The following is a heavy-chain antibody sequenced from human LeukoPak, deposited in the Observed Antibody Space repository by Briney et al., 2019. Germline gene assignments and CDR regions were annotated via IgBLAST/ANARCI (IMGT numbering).Heavy chain of an antibody. CDR3: ARDSRPRGGSCFDN. D-gene: IGHD2-15*01. CDR2: INWNGGST. V-gene: IGHV3-20*04. J-gene: IGHJ4*02. CDR1: GFKFDDYG. Sequence: GGSLRLSCAGSGFKFDDYGMNWVRHVPGKGLEWISAINWNGGSTHYADSVRGRFTISRDNARNSMFLHMNSLRAEDTALYFCARDSRPRGGSCFDNRGQGTLVIVSS.